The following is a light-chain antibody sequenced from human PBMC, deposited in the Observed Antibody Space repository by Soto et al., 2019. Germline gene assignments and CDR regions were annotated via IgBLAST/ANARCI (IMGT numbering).Light chain of an antibody. J-gene: IGKJ5*01. CDR3: QQYDDWPPIT. Sequence: EIMMTQSPATLSVSPGERATLSCRASQSVGNNLAWYQQKPGQTPRLLIYYASTRATGVPARFSGSGSGTEFTLTISSLQSEDFALYYCQQYDDWPPITFGQGTRLEIK. V-gene: IGKV3-15*01. CDR1: QSVGNN. CDR2: YAS.